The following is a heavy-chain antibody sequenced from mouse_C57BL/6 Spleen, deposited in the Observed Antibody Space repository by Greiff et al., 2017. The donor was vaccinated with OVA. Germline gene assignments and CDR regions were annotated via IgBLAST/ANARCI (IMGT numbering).Heavy chain of an antibody. CDR1: GYTFTSYG. V-gene: IGHV1-81*01. CDR2: IYPRSGNT. CDR3: ARVYYDYDVLFDY. Sequence: QVQLKESGAELARPGASVKLSCKASGYTFTSYGISWVKQRTGQGLEWIGEIYPRSGNTYYNEKFKGKATLTADKSSSTAYMELRSLTSEDSAVYFCARVYYDYDVLFDYWGQGTTLTVSS. J-gene: IGHJ2*01. D-gene: IGHD2-4*01.